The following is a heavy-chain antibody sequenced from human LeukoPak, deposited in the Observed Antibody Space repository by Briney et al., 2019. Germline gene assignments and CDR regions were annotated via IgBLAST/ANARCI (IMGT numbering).Heavy chain of an antibody. D-gene: IGHD2-8*01. CDR2: ISGSGGST. Sequence: PGGSLRLSCAASGFTFSSYAVSWVRQAPGKGLEWVSAISGSGGSTYYADSVKGRFTISRDNSKNTLYLQMNSLRAEDTAVYYCAKDRVVMVYAYFDYWGQGTLVTVSS. CDR3: AKDRVVMVYAYFDY. V-gene: IGHV3-23*01. J-gene: IGHJ4*02. CDR1: GFTFSSYA.